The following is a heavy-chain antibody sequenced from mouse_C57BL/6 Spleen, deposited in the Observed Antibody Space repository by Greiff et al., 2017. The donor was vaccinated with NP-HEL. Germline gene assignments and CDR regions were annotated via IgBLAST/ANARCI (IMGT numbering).Heavy chain of an antibody. CDR1: GYTFTSYW. CDR2: IYPSDSDS. V-gene: IGHV1-61*01. Sequence: QVQLQQSGAELVRPGSSVKLSCKASGYTFTSYWMDWVRQRPGQGLEWIGNIYPSDSDSHYNQEFKDKATLTVDKSSSTAYMQLRSLTSEDAEVYYCERQGVGECAYWGQGTPVTVSA. J-gene: IGHJ3*01. D-gene: IGHD1-1*01. CDR3: ERQGVGECAY.